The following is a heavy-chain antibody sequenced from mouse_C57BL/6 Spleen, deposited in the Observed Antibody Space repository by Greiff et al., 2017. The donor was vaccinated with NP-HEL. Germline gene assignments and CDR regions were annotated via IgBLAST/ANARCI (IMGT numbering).Heavy chain of an antibody. J-gene: IGHJ2*01. V-gene: IGHV5-4*01. CDR3: ARDGDGYYRFDY. D-gene: IGHD2-3*01. Sequence: DVKLVESGGGLVKPGGSLKLSCAASGFTFSSYAMSWVRQTPEKRLEWVATISDGGSYTYYPDNVKGRFTISRDNAKNNLYLQMSHLKSEDTAMYYCARDGDGYYRFDYWGQGTTLTVSS. CDR1: GFTFSSYA. CDR2: ISDGGSYT.